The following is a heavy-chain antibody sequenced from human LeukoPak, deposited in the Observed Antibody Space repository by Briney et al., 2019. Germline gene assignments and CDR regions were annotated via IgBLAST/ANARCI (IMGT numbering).Heavy chain of an antibody. CDR3: ASRPGIVGADNWFDP. CDR2: IYYRGST. D-gene: IGHD1-26*01. V-gene: IGHV4-59*08. J-gene: IGHJ5*02. Sequence: SVTLSLTCTVSGRSLSSYYWSWIRQPPGKGREWIRYIYYRGSTNYNPSLKGRVTISVDTSKNQFCLKLRSVTAADTAVYYCASRPGIVGADNWFDPWGEGTLVTVSS. CDR1: GRSLSSYY.